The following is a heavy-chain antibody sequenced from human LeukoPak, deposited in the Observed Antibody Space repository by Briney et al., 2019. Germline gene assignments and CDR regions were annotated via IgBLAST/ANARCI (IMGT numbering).Heavy chain of an antibody. CDR1: GGSISSGGYY. V-gene: IGHV4-31*03. CDR3: ARDRYYYDIGAAFDI. Sequence: SETLSLTCTVSGGSISSGGYYWSWIRQHPGKGLEWIGYIYYSGSTYYNPSLKSRVTISVDTSKNQFSLKLSSVTAADTAVYYCARDRYYYDIGAAFDIWGQGTMVTVSS. J-gene: IGHJ3*02. CDR2: IYYSGST. D-gene: IGHD3-22*01.